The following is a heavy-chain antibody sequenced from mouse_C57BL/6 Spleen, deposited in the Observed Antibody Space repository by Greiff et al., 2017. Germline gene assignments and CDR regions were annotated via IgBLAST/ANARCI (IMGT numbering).Heavy chain of an antibody. Sequence: QVKLQQSDAELVKPGASVKISCKVSGYTFTDHTIHWMKQRPEQGLEWIGYIYPRDGSTKYNEKFKGKATLTADKSSSTAYMQLNSLTSEDSAVYFCARSDDGYYFYYAMDYWGQGTSVTVSS. D-gene: IGHD2-3*01. CDR3: ARSDDGYYFYYAMDY. CDR2: IYPRDGST. V-gene: IGHV1-78*01. J-gene: IGHJ4*01. CDR1: GYTFTDHT.